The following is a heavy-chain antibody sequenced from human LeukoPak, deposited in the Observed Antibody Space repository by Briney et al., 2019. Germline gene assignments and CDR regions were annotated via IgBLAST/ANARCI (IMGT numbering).Heavy chain of an antibody. CDR3: ARVYHYYDSSGYYDY. CDR2: ISGSGSTI. D-gene: IGHD3-22*01. Sequence: GSLRLSCAASGFTFDDYGMSWVRQAPGKGLEWVSGISGSGSTIYYADSVKGRFTISRDNAKNSLYLQMNSLRAEDTAVYYCARVYHYYDSSGYYDYWGQGTLVTVSS. CDR1: GFTFDDYG. V-gene: IGHV3-11*04. J-gene: IGHJ4*02.